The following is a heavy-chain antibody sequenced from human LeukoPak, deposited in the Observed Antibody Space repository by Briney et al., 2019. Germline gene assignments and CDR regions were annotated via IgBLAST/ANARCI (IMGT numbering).Heavy chain of an antibody. CDR3: ASGNVLLWFGEEEHPRYYGMDV. V-gene: IGHV4-59*08. J-gene: IGHJ6*02. Sequence: SETLSLTCLVSGGSISSYYWSWLRQPPGKGLEWIGYIYYSGTTNYNPSLKSRVTISVDTSKNQFSLKLSSVTAADTAVYYCASGNVLLWFGEEEHPRYYGMDVWGQGTTVTVSS. D-gene: IGHD3-10*01. CDR1: GGSISSYY. CDR2: IYYSGTT.